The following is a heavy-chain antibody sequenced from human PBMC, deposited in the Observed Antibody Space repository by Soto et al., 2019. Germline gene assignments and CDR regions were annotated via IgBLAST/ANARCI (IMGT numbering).Heavy chain of an antibody. CDR2: IYYSGST. J-gene: IGHJ4*02. CDR3: ARGPGGWKLRGTGRFDF. D-gene: IGHD1-26*01. Sequence: NPSETLSLTCTVSGGSISSYYWSWIRQPPGKGLEWIGYIYYSGSTNYNPSLKSRVTISVDTSKNQFSLKLSSVTAADTAVYYCARGPGGWKLRGTGRFDFWGQGTLVTVSS. V-gene: IGHV4-59*01. CDR1: GGSISSYY.